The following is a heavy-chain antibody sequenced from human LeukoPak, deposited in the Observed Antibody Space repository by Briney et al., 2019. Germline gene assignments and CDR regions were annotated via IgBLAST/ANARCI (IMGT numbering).Heavy chain of an antibody. J-gene: IGHJ4*02. Sequence: SETLSLTCSVSGGSLSSYYWSWIRQPPGKGLEWIGYIYYSGSTNYHPSLKSRLIISADRSKNQFTLKLSSVTAADTAVYYCARDVYCGGDCFYFDSWGQGTLVTVSP. D-gene: IGHD2-21*02. CDR2: IYYSGST. CDR3: ARDVYCGGDCFYFDS. V-gene: IGHV4-59*01. CDR1: GGSLSSYY.